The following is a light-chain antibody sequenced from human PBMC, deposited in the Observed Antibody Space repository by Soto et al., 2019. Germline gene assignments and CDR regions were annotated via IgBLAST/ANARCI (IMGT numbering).Light chain of an antibody. J-gene: IGKJ1*01. V-gene: IGKV3-15*01. Sequence: EIVMTQSPATLSVSPGERATLSCRASQSVSSNLAWYKQKPGQAPRLLIYGASTRATGIPARLSGSGSGTEFTLTISSMKSEDFAVYYCQQYNNGRTFGQGTKVDIK. CDR2: GAS. CDR3: QQYNNGRT. CDR1: QSVSSN.